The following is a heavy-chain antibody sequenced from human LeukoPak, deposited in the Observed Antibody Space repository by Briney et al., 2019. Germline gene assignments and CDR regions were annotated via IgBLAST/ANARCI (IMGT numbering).Heavy chain of an antibody. CDR3: ARDSPYWGAFDI. V-gene: IGHV3-64*01. CDR2: ISSNGGST. CDR1: GFTFSSYA. D-gene: IGHD7-27*01. J-gene: IGHJ3*02. Sequence: PTRGSLRLSCAASGFTFSSYAMHWVRQAPGKGLEYVSAISSNGGSTYYANSVKGRFTISRDNSKNTLYLQMGSLRAEDMAVYYCARDSPYWGAFDIWGQGTMVTVSS.